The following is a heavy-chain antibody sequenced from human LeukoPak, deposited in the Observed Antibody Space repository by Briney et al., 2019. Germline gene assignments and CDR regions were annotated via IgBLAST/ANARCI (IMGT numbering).Heavy chain of an antibody. V-gene: IGHV4-4*02. Sequence: TASETLSLTCAVSGGSISSSNWWSWVRQPPGKGLEWIGEIYHSGSTNYNPSLKSRVTISVDKSKNQFSLKLSSVTAADTAVYYCAKDRPYSSGWYYVLVDFDYWGQGTLVTVSS. J-gene: IGHJ4*02. CDR3: AKDRPYSSGWYYVLVDFDY. CDR2: IYHSGST. CDR1: GGSISSSNW. D-gene: IGHD6-19*01.